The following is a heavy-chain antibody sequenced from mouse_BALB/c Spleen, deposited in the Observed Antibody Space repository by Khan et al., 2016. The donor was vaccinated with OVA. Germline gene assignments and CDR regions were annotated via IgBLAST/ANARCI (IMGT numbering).Heavy chain of an antibody. CDR1: GYSITSGYG. J-gene: IGHJ2*01. Sequence: EVQLQESGPGLVKPSQSLSLTCTVTGYSITSGYGWNWIRQFPGNKLEWMGYKSYSGSTNYKPSLKSRISITRDTSKNQFFLRLNSVTTEDTATYYCARTARIKYWGQGTTLTVSS. CDR3: ARTARIKY. CDR2: KSYSGST. D-gene: IGHD1-2*01. V-gene: IGHV3-2*02.